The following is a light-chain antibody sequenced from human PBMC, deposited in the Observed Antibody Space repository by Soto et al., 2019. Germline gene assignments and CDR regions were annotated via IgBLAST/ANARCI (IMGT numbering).Light chain of an antibody. CDR3: MQGTYWPRLT. V-gene: IGKV2-30*01. CDR1: QSLVYSDGNTY. J-gene: IGKJ4*01. CDR2: KVS. Sequence: DVVMTQSPLSLPVTLGQPASISCRSSQSLVYSDGNTYLNWFHQRPGQSARRLIYKVSNRDSGVPDRFSGSGSGTDFTLKSSRVEAEDVGVYYCMQGTYWPRLTFGGGTKVEIK.